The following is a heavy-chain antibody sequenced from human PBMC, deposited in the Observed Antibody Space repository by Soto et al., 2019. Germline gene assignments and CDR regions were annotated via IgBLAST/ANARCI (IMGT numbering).Heavy chain of an antibody. Sequence: QVQLVQSGAEVKKPGSSVKVSCKASGGTFSSLAISWVRQAPGQGLEWMGGLVPVFGTANYAQKFQDRVTITADKSTSTSYMELSSLRSEDTAVYYCARGPGVFDCWGQGTLVTVSS. CDR3: ARGPGVFDC. D-gene: IGHD3-10*01. J-gene: IGHJ4*02. CDR2: LVPVFGTA. CDR1: GGTFSSLA. V-gene: IGHV1-69*06.